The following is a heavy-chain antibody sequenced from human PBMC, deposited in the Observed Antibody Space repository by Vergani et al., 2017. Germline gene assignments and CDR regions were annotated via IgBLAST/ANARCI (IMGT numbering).Heavy chain of an antibody. Sequence: QVQLVQSGAEVKKPGSSVKVSCKASGGTFSSYAISWVRQAPGQGLEWMGGIIPIFGTANYAQKFQGRVTITADESTRTAYMELGSLRSEDTAVYYCASHDITIFGVVIIRGYYYCRMDVWGQGTTVTVSS. D-gene: IGHD3-3*01. J-gene: IGHJ6*02. CDR2: IIPIFGTA. CDR1: GGTFSSYA. V-gene: IGHV1-69*01. CDR3: ASHDITIFGVVIIRGYYYCRMDV.